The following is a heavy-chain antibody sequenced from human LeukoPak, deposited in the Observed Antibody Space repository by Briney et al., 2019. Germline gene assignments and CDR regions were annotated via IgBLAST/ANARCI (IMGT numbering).Heavy chain of an antibody. J-gene: IGHJ3*02. Sequence: SQTLSLTCAISGDSFSTNSATWNWIRRSPSRGLEWLGRTYYRSKWYNDYAVSEKSRITINPDTSKNQFSLQLNSVTPEDTAVYYCARDQGLGRYAFDIWGQGTMVTVSS. CDR1: GDSFSTNSAT. CDR3: ARDQGLGRYAFDI. CDR2: TYYRSKWYN. D-gene: IGHD7-27*01. V-gene: IGHV6-1*01.